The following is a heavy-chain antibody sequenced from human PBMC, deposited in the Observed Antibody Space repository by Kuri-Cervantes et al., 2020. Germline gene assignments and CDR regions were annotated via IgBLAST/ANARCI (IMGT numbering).Heavy chain of an antibody. D-gene: IGHD1-1*01. CDR1: GFTFSSYS. J-gene: IGHJ4*02. Sequence: GESLKISCAASGFTFSSYSMNWVRQAPGKGLEWVSYISSSSSTIYYADSVKGRFTISRDNSNTTLYLQLNSLRAEDTAVYYCAKETVWSACFDYWGRGTLVTVSS. CDR3: AKETVWSACFDY. CDR2: ISSSSSTI. V-gene: IGHV3-48*01.